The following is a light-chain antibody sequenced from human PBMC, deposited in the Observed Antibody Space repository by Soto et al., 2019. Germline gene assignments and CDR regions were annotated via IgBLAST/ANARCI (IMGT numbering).Light chain of an antibody. V-gene: IGKV3-20*01. CDR1: QSVPSNY. J-gene: IGKJ2*01. Sequence: IALTQYPGTLSLSPRERATLSCSASQSVPSNYLAWYQQKPGQAARLLIYGSSNRPTAIADRFSGSGSATDFTLTISRVDPEDFAVYYCQQYGSSPYTFGQGTRLHI. CDR2: GSS. CDR3: QQYGSSPYT.